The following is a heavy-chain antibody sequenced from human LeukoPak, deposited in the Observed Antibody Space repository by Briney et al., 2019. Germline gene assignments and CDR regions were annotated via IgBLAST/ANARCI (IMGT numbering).Heavy chain of an antibody. J-gene: IGHJ1*01. Sequence: SQTLSLTCTVSGGSISSGDYYWSWIRQPPGKGLEWVGYIYYSGSTYYNPSLKSRVTISVDTSENQFSLRLSSVTAADTAVYYCARTSRTGEPEYFQHWGQGTLVTVSS. CDR2: IYYSGST. D-gene: IGHD2-8*02. CDR3: ARTSRTGEPEYFQH. V-gene: IGHV4-30-4*01. CDR1: GGSISSGDYY.